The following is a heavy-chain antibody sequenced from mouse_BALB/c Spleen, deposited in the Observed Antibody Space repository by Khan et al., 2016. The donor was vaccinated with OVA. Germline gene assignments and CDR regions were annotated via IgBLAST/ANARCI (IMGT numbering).Heavy chain of an antibody. CDR2: IWSGGST. D-gene: IGHD3-3*01. CDR1: GFSLSRYS. CDR3: ARNRDGGSYWYFDV. Sequence: QVQLKQSGPGLVAPSQSLSITCTVSGFSLSRYSVYWVRQPPGKGLEWLGMIWSGGSTDYNSALKSRLSISKDNSKSQVFLKMNSLQSDDTAMYYWARNRDGGSYWYFDVGGAGTTVTVSS. J-gene: IGHJ1*01. V-gene: IGHV2-6-4*01.